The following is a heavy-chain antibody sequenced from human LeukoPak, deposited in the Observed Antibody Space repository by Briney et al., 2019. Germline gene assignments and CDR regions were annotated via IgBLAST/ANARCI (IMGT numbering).Heavy chain of an antibody. D-gene: IGHD3-3*01. CDR1: GFTFSSYA. CDR3: ARDLYDFWSGYYGIFDY. J-gene: IGHJ4*02. V-gene: IGHV3-30-3*01. Sequence: AGGSLRLSCAASGFTFSSYAMHWVRQAPGKGLEWVAVISYDGSNKYYADSVKGRFTISRGNSKNTLYLQMNSLRAEDTAVYYCARDLYDFWSGYYGIFDYWGQGTLVTVSS. CDR2: ISYDGSNK.